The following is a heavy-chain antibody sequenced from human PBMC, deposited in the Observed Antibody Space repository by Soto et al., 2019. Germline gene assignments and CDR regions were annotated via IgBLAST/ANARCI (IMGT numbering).Heavy chain of an antibody. D-gene: IGHD3-16*02. Sequence: QVQLVQSGAEVKKPGASVKVSCKASGYTFTGNYMHWVRQAPGQGFEWMGWINVNSGGTKYAQKFQGWVTMTRDTYISTAYMELSRLRSDETAVYYCSRGDKLSLYPQLDYWGQGTLVTVSS. V-gene: IGHV1-2*04. J-gene: IGHJ4*02. CDR1: GYTFTGNY. CDR2: INVNSGGT. CDR3: SRGDKLSLYPQLDY.